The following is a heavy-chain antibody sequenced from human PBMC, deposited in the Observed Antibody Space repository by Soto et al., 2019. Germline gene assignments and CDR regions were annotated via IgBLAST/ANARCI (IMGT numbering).Heavy chain of an antibody. CDR2: LIPIFDTT. CDR3: ARARAVRARADDFWGGSFDS. D-gene: IGHD3-3*01. CDR1: GGTFSSFA. J-gene: IGHJ4*02. V-gene: IGHV1-69*01. Sequence: QVQLVQSGAEVKRPGSSVKVSCKASGGTFSSFAISWVRQAPGQGLEWMGGLIPIFDTTNHAQKFQGRVTIIADESTSTAYMELSSLGFEDTAVYYCARARAVRARADDFWGGSFDSWGQGTLVSVSS.